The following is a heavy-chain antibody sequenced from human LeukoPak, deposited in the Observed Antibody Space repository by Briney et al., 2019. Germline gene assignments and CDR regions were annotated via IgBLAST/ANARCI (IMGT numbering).Heavy chain of an antibody. CDR2: ISYDGSNK. J-gene: IGHJ4*02. Sequence: GRSLRLSCVASGFTFSSYGMQWVRQAPGKGLEWVAVISYDGSNKYFADSVKGRFTISRDNSKNTLYQQMNSLRAEDTAVYYCAKDREIVAAAGTIDYWGQGTLVTVSS. CDR3: AKDREIVAAAGTIDY. D-gene: IGHD6-13*01. CDR1: GFTFSSYG. V-gene: IGHV3-30*18.